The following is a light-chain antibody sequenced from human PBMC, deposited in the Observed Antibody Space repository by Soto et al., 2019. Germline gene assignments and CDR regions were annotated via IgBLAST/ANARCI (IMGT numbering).Light chain of an antibody. CDR1: RDISNY. Sequence: DIQMTQSPSSLSASIGDRVTITCQASRDISNYLNWYQQKPGKAPKLLIYDASRLETGVPSRFSGSGSGTHFTLIISSLQPEDIATYYCQQFDNLPTFGPGTKVDI. CDR3: QQFDNLPT. CDR2: DAS. J-gene: IGKJ3*01. V-gene: IGKV1-33*01.